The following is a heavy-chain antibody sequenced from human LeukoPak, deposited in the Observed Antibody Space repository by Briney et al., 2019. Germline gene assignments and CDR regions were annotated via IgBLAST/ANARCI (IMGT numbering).Heavy chain of an antibody. CDR2: ISWNGGDI. D-gene: IGHD6-19*01. Sequence: PGGSLRLSCAASGFTFDDYAMHWVRHPPGKGLEWVSGISWNGGDIGYADSVKGRFTISRVNAKNSLYMEMNSLRPEDTALYYCVKAPTIGSGWYGYFDYWGQGTPVTVSS. CDR3: VKAPTIGSGWYGYFDY. CDR1: GFTFDDYA. V-gene: IGHV3-9*01. J-gene: IGHJ4*02.